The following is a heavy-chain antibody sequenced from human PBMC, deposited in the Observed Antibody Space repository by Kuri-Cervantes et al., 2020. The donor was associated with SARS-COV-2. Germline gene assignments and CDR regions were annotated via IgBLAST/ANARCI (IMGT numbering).Heavy chain of an antibody. CDR1: GGTFSSYA. CDR2: MNPNSGNT. V-gene: IGHV1-8*02. D-gene: IGHD5-12*01. Sequence: ASVKVSCKASGGTFSSYAISWVRQAPGQGLEWMGWMNPNSGNTGYAQKFQGRVTMTRNTSISTAYMELSSLRSEDTAVYYCARLNIVATGWADYWGQGTLVTVSS. CDR3: ARLNIVATGWADY. J-gene: IGHJ4*02.